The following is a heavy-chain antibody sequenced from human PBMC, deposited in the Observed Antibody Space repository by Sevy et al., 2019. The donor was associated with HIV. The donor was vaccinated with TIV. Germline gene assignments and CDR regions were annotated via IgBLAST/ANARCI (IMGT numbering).Heavy chain of an antibody. CDR1: GGSFSGYY. D-gene: IGHD6-19*01. CDR2: INHSGST. CDR3: GGGAYRGPSRLYSSGWYGGFGMDV. J-gene: IGHJ6*02. V-gene: IGHV4-34*01. Sequence: SETLSLTCAVYGGSFSGYYWSWIRQPPGKGLEWIGEINHSGSTNYNPSLKSRVTISVDTSKNQFSLKLSSVTAADTGGYYGGGGAYRGPSRLYSSGWYGGFGMDVWGQGTTVTVSS.